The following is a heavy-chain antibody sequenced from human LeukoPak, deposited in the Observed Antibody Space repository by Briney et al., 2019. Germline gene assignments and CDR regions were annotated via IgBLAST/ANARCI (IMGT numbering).Heavy chain of an antibody. CDR1: GGSISSYY. CDR3: ARDVPFEY. CDR2: IYNGGKT. Sequence: SETLSLTCTVSGGSISSYYWSWIRQPPGKGLEWIGYIYNGGKTNYSPSLKSRVTISVDTSKNQFSLKVSSVTAADTAVYYCARDVPFEYWGQGALVSVSS. V-gene: IGHV4-59*01. J-gene: IGHJ4*02.